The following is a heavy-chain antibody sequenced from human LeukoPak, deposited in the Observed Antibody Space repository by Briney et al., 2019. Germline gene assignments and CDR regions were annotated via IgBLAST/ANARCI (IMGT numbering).Heavy chain of an antibody. CDR1: GFTFSSYG. CDR2: IRYDESNK. D-gene: IGHD1-26*01. J-gene: IGHJ4*02. CDR3: AISGLDY. Sequence: GGSLRLSCAASGFTFSSYGMHWVRQAPGKGLEWVAFIRYDESNKYYGDSVKGRFTISRDDSKNTLYLQMSSLRAEDTAVYYCAISGLDYWGQGTLVTVSS. V-gene: IGHV3-30*02.